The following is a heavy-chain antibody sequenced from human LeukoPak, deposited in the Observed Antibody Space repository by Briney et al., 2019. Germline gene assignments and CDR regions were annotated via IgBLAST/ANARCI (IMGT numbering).Heavy chain of an antibody. D-gene: IGHD3-22*01. CDR3: ARGEPHYYYDSSGYYYP. CDR2: INHSGST. CDR1: GGSFSGYY. V-gene: IGHV4-34*01. J-gene: IGHJ5*02. Sequence: ASETLSLTCAVYGGSFSGYYRSWIRQPPGNGLEWIGEINHSGSTNYNPSLKSRVTISVDTSKNQFSLKLSSVTAADTAVYYCARGEPHYYYDSSGYYYPWGQGTLVTVSS.